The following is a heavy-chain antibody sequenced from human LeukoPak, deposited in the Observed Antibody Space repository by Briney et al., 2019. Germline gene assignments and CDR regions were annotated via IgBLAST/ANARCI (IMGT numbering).Heavy chain of an antibody. CDR3: ARVRPSPRVYFDY. Sequence: SGGSLRLSCAASGFTVSSNYMSWVRQAPGKGLEWVSVIYSGGSTYYADSVKGRFTISRDNSKNTLYLQMNSLRAEDTAVYYCARVRPSPRVYFDYWGQGTLVTVSS. CDR1: GFTVSSNY. V-gene: IGHV3-66*01. J-gene: IGHJ4*02. CDR2: IYSGGST.